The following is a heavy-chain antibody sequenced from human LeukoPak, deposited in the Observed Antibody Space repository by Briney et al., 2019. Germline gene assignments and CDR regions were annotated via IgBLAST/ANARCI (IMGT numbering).Heavy chain of an antibody. V-gene: IGHV3-21*01. CDR2: ISSSSSYI. J-gene: IGHJ4*02. D-gene: IGHD5-18*01. CDR1: GFTFSSYS. CDR3: ASRDTAMVPPLDY. Sequence: GGSLRLSCAASGFTFSSYSMNWVRQAPGKGLEWVSSISSSSSYIYYADSVKGRFTISRDNAKNSLYLQMNSLRAEDTAVYYCASRDTAMVPPLDYWGQGTLVTVSS.